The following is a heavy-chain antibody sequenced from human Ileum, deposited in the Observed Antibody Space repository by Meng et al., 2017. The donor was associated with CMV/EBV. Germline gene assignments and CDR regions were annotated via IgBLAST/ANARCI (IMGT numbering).Heavy chain of an antibody. D-gene: IGHD6-19*01. CDR1: GFTFSSYW. V-gene: IGHV3-7*03. Sequence: GGSLRLSCAASGFTFSSYWMSWVRQAPGKGLEWVANIKQDGSEKYYVDSVKGRFTISRDNAKNSLYLQMNSLRAEDTAVYYCAKVLAVTGTLDAFDIWGQGTMVTVSS. J-gene: IGHJ3*02. CDR2: IKQDGSEK. CDR3: AKVLAVTGTLDAFDI.